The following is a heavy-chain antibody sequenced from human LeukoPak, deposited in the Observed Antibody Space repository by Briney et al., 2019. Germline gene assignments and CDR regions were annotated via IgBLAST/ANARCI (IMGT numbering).Heavy chain of an antibody. CDR1: GYTFTSYD. CDR2: MNPNSGNT. D-gene: IGHD6-13*01. J-gene: IGHJ5*02. CDR3: ARVKSRGSSSWYNWFDP. Sequence: GASVKVSCKASGYTFTSYDINWVRQATGQGLEWMGWMNPNSGNTGYAQKFQGRVTMTRNTSISTAYMELSSLGSEDTAVYYCARVKSRGSSSWYNWFDPWGQGTLVTVSS. V-gene: IGHV1-8*01.